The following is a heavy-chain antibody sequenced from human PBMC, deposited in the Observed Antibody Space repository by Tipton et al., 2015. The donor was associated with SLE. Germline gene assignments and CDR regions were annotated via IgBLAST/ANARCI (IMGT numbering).Heavy chain of an antibody. D-gene: IGHD2-15*01. J-gene: IGHJ4*02. CDR1: GYSISSGYY. CDR2: IYHCGST. V-gene: IGHV4-38-2*01. CDR3: ARVRVVVVAPHFDY. Sequence: LRLSCAVSGYSISSGYYWGWIRRPPGKGLEGIGGIYHCGSTHYNPSLKRRVTISVDTSKNQFSLKLSSVTAADTAVYYCARVRVVVVAPHFDYWGQGTLVTVSS.